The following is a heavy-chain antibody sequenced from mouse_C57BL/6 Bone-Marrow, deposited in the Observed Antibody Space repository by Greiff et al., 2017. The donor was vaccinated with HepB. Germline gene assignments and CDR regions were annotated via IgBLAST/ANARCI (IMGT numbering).Heavy chain of an antibody. CDR3: ARRFITTVVAPSYAMDY. CDR2: ISSGSSTI. D-gene: IGHD1-1*01. J-gene: IGHJ4*01. V-gene: IGHV5-17*01. CDR1: GFTFSDYG. Sequence: EVKLVESGGGLVKPGGSLKLSCAASGFTFSDYGMHWVRQAPEKGLEWVAYISSGSSTIYYADTVKGRFTISRDNAKNTLFLQMTSLRSEDTAMYYCARRFITTVVAPSYAMDYWGQGTSVTVSS.